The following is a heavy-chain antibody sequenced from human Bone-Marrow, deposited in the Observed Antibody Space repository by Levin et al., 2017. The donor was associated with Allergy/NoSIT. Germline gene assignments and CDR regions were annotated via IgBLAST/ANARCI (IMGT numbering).Heavy chain of an antibody. J-gene: IGHJ4*02. CDR1: GFTFSDYA. Sequence: GGSLRLSCAASGFTFSDYAVHWVRQPPGKGLEWVAIISYDESNKSYADSVKGRFTIARDNFKNMLYLQMDSLRPEDTAVYYCARSTLTSGLGSRVPDYWGQGTLVTVSS. V-gene: IGHV3-30*04. D-gene: IGHD3-10*01. CDR3: ARSTLTSGLGSRVPDY. CDR2: ISYDESNK.